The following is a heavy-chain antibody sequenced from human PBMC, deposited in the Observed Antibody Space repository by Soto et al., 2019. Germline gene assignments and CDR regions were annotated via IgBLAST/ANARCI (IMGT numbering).Heavy chain of an antibody. CDR2: TYTGGTT. V-gene: IGHV3-53*01. CDR3: ATGGGPQKKNDY. CDR1: GFNVSTNY. J-gene: IGHJ4*02. D-gene: IGHD2-15*01. Sequence: GGSLRLSCAASGFNVSTNYMSWVRQAPGKGLQWVSVTYTGGTTYYTDSLKGRFTVSRDNSKNTLYLQMNSLRAEDTAVYYCATGGGPQKKNDYWGQGTLVTVSS.